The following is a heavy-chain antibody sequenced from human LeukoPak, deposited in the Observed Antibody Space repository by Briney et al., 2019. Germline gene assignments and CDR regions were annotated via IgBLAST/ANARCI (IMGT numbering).Heavy chain of an antibody. J-gene: IGHJ5*01. V-gene: IGHV4-38-2*01. Sequence: RTSEILSLTCVVSDYSITSGDYGAWIRQPPGKGLEWIGSIYNSGSTSYNPSLKSRVTRYVDPSKNQFSLNLRSVTAADTAVYYCARNMSTEGWFDSWGRGTLVTVSS. CDR1: DYSITSGDY. D-gene: IGHD5/OR15-5a*01. CDR2: IYNSGST. CDR3: ARNMSTEGWFDS.